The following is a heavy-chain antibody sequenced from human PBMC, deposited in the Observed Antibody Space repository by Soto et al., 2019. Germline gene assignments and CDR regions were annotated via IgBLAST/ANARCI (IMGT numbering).Heavy chain of an antibody. J-gene: IGHJ4*02. Sequence: EVQLLESGGGLEQPGGSLRLSCAASGFMFSNFAMSWVRQAPGKGLEWVSSISGGGGSAYYADSVKGRFTISRDNSKNTLYLQMNSLRAEDTALYYCAKLKSVGTNYIHFDYWCQGTLVTVSS. CDR2: ISGGGGSA. CDR1: GFMFSNFA. V-gene: IGHV3-23*01. D-gene: IGHD1-1*01. CDR3: AKLKSVGTNYIHFDY.